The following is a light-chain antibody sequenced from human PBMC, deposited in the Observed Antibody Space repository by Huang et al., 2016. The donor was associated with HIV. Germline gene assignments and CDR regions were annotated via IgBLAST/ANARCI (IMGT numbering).Light chain of an antibody. V-gene: IGKV1-39*01. CDR1: QTISTF. J-gene: IGKJ4*01. CDR3: QQTSSVPLT. CDR2: AAS. Sequence: DIQMTQSPSSLSASVGDRISITCRASQTISTFLNWYQQQPGKAPKLLIYAASNLQSGVSSRFSGTGCGTHFTLTVTGLQPDDFATYFCQQTSSVPLTFGGGTRVE.